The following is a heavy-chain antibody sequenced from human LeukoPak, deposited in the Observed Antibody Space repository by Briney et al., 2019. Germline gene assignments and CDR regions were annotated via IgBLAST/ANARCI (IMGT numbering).Heavy chain of an antibody. CDR2: IYPGDSDT. CDR1: GNTFTTSL. Sequence: KAGESLKISCRDSGNTFTTSLIVWVRQMPGKGLEWMGIIYPGDSDTKYSPSFQGQVTISADKSISTAYLHWNSLKASDTATYYCARPKYSSSLAFDFWGQGTPVTVSS. D-gene: IGHD6-6*01. CDR3: ARPKYSSSLAFDF. J-gene: IGHJ4*02. V-gene: IGHV5-51*01.